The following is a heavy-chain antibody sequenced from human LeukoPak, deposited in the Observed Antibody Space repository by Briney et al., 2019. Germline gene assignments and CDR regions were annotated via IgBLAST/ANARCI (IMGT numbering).Heavy chain of an antibody. D-gene: IGHD6-19*01. V-gene: IGHV3-23*01. CDR1: GFTFSNSA. J-gene: IGHJ4*01. CDR3: AKGIYSSGWSYFDY. CDR2: LSGSGITT. Sequence: GGSLRLSCAASGFTFSNSAMSWVRQAPGKGLEWVSTLSGSGITTYYADSVTGRFTISRDNSKNTLYLQMNSLRAEDTAVYYCAKGIYSSGWSYFDYWGHGTLSPSPQ.